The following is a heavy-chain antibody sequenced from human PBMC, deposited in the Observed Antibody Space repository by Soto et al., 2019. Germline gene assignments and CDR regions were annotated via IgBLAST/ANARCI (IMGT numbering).Heavy chain of an antibody. CDR2: IKQDGSEK. Sequence: PGGSLRLSCAASGFTFSSYWMSWVRQARGKGLEWVANIKQDGSEKYYVDSVKGRFTISRDNAKNSLFLQMNSLRAEDTAVYYCARTSFRTAAADTHSPLFDYWGQGTLVTVSS. CDR1: GFTFSSYW. V-gene: IGHV3-7*01. CDR3: ARTSFRTAAADTHSPLFDY. J-gene: IGHJ4*02. D-gene: IGHD6-13*01.